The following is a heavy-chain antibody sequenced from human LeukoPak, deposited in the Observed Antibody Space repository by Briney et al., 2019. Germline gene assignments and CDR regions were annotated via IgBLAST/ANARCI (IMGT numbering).Heavy chain of an antibody. CDR2: ISPSGTDI. CDR1: GFTFTDTY. CDR3: ARARITMVRGVIILDAFDI. V-gene: IGHV3-11*04. D-gene: IGHD3-10*01. J-gene: IGHJ3*02. Sequence: GGSLRLSCAVSGFTFTDTYMTWIRQAPGKGLESLSYISPSGTDISYADSVKGRFTISRDNAKNSLYLQMNSLRAEDTAVYYCARARITMVRGVIILDAFDIWGQGTMVTVSS.